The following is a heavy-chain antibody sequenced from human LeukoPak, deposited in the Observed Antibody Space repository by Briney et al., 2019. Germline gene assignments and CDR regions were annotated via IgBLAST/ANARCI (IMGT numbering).Heavy chain of an antibody. CDR2: INPNSGGT. J-gene: IGHJ4*02. V-gene: IGHV1-2*02. D-gene: IGHD4-11*01. Sequence: ASVKVSCKASEYIFTDYYIHWVRQAPGQGLEWLGWINPNSGGTNYAPKFQDRFTMTVDNSISTIYLELSRLTSDDTAIFYCAKSPDYSSPLLGFDYWGQGTLVTVSS. CDR1: EYIFTDYY. CDR3: AKSPDYSSPLLGFDY.